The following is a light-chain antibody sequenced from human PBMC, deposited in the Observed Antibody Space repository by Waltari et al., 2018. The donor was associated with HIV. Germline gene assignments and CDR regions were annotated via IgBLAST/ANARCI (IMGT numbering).Light chain of an antibody. CDR2: DNN. CDR3: GTWDSSLSAVV. J-gene: IGLJ2*01. CDR1: GSNMGNNY. V-gene: IGLV1-51*01. Sequence: QSVLTQPPSGSAAPGKKVTIPGTGSGSNMGNNYVPWYQQVPGTAPKVLIYDNNKRPSGILDRFSGSKSGTSATLGITGLQTGDEADYYCGTWDSSLSAVVFGGGTKLTVL.